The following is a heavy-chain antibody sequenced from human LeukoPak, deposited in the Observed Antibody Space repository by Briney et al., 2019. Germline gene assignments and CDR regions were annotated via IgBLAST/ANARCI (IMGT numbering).Heavy chain of an antibody. V-gene: IGHV4-28*05. J-gene: IGHJ3*02. CDR3: ARNPGGANDAFDI. CDR2: IYYSGSI. Sequence: SDTLSLTCAVSGYSISSSNWWGWIRQPPGKGLEWIGYIYYSGSIYYNPSLKSRVTMSVDTSKNQFSLKLSPVTAVDTAVYYCARNPGGANDAFDIWGQGTMVTVSS. CDR1: GYSISSSNW. D-gene: IGHD1-26*01.